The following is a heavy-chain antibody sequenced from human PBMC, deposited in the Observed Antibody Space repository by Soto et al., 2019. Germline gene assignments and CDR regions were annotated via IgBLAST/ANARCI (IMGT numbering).Heavy chain of an antibody. CDR3: ARLGTMYEDSSGYYYYGMDV. Sequence: PGESLKISCNGSGYSFTSYWIGWVRQLPGKGLEWMGIIYPGDSDTRYSPSFQGQVTISADKTISTAYVQWSSLKASDTAMYYCARLGTMYEDSSGYYYYGMDVWRQGTAVTVSS. J-gene: IGHJ6*02. V-gene: IGHV5-51*01. CDR2: IYPGDSDT. D-gene: IGHD3-22*01. CDR1: GYSFTSYW.